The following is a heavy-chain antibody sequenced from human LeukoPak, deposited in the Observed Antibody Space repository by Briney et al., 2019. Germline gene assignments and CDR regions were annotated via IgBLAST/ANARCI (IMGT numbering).Heavy chain of an antibody. Sequence: DSVKVSCKASGYTFSGTGWYLYWLRQAPGQGLECMGWIYPNNGATAYAQKFQGRVAMTRDTSITTAYMELSRLRPDDTAVYSCARDGPAQMVDFDYWGQGTLVTVSS. CDR3: ARDGPAQMVDFDY. CDR1: GYTFSGTGWY. CDR2: IYPNNGAT. V-gene: IGHV1-2*02. J-gene: IGHJ4*02. D-gene: IGHD3-10*01.